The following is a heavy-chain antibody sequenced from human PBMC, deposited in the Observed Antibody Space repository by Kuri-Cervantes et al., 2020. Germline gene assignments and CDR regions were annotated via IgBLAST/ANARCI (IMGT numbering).Heavy chain of an antibody. CDR3: ARLSSGVDY. V-gene: IGHV3-7*04. J-gene: IGHJ4*02. CDR2: IKQDGSAK. D-gene: IGHD6-19*01. Sequence: GGSLRLSCAASGFTFSTYWMSWVRQAPGKGLEWVADIKQDGSAKYYVDSVKGRFTISRDNAKNSLFLQMNSLRAEDTAVYYCARLSSGVDYWGQGTLVTVSS. CDR1: GFTFSTYW.